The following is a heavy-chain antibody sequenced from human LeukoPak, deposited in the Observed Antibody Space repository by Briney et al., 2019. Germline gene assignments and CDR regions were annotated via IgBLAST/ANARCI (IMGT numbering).Heavy chain of an antibody. CDR2: INPNTGGT. J-gene: IGHJ5*02. D-gene: IGHD1-26*01. CDR3: ARAFVVGTTEYNWFDR. Sequence: ASVKVSCXASGHTFIAYYTHGVPQAPGRGPECRARINPNTGGTLYTQMSQRRVTMTRDTSINTAYMELSSLTSDDTTVYYCARAFVVGTTEYNWFDRWGEGALVTVSS. CDR1: GHTFIAYY. V-gene: IGHV1-2*06.